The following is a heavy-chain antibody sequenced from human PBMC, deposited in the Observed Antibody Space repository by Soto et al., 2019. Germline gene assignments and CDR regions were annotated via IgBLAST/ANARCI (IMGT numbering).Heavy chain of an antibody. D-gene: IGHD6-13*01. J-gene: IGHJ3*01. Sequence: QVQLQQWGAGLLKPSETLSLTCAVYGGSFSGYYWSWIRQPPGKGLEWIGEINHSGSTNYNPSLKSRVTISVAPSKNQFSLELSSVTAADTAVYYCARAPAAAAGLLRGAGAFDLWGQGTMVTVSS. V-gene: IGHV4-34*01. CDR3: ARAPAAAAGLLRGAGAFDL. CDR1: GGSFSGYY. CDR2: INHSGST.